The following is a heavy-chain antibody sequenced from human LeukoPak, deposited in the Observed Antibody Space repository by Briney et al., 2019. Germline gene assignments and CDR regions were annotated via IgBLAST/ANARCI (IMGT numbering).Heavy chain of an antibody. CDR3: ARDGDDFWSGYYYFDY. V-gene: IGHV3-7*01. J-gene: IGHJ4*02. CDR2: IKQDGSEK. Sequence: GGSLRLSCAASGFTFSSYWMSWVRQAPGKGLERVANIKQDGSEKYYVDSVKGRFTISRDNAKNSLYLQMNSLRAEDTAVYYCARDGDDFWSGYYYFDYWGQGTLVTVSS. D-gene: IGHD3-3*01. CDR1: GFTFSSYW.